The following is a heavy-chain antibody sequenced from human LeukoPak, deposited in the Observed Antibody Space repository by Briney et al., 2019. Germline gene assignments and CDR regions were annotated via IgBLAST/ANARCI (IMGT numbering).Heavy chain of an antibody. CDR1: GFTFSSYG. J-gene: IGHJ3*02. V-gene: IGHV3-30*03. D-gene: IGHD2-15*01. CDR2: ISYDGSNK. Sequence: GGSLRLSCAASGFTFSSYGMHWVRQAPGKGLEWVAVISYDGSNKYYADSVKGRFTISRDNSKNTLYLQMNSLRAEDTAVYYCARVAPWGSRGAFDIWGQGTMVTVSS. CDR3: ARVAPWGSRGAFDI.